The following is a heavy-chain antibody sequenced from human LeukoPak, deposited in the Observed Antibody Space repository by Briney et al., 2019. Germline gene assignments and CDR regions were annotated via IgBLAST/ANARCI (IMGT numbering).Heavy chain of an antibody. CDR3: ARDLTATYYDFWSGYYPQGL. Sequence: PGGSLRLSCAASGFTFSSYTMHWIRQAPGKGLEWVSYISNSGSTIYYADSVKGRFTISRDNAKNSLYLQMNSLRAEDTAVYYCARDLTATYYDFWSGYYPQGLWGQGTLVTVSS. CDR2: ISNSGSTI. V-gene: IGHV3-11*01. J-gene: IGHJ4*02. CDR1: GFTFSSYT. D-gene: IGHD3-3*01.